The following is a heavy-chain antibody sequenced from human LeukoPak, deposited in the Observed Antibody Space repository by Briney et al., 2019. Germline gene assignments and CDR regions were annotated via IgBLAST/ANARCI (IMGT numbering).Heavy chain of an antibody. J-gene: IGHJ4*02. D-gene: IGHD3-22*01. CDR3: AKDRADYYDSSGLPDF. CDR1: GYTFTSYG. Sequence: SVKVSCKASGYTFTSYGISWVRQAPGQGLEWMGRIIPILGIPNYAQKFLGRVTITANKSTSTAFMELSSLRSEDTAVYYCAKDRADYYDSSGLPDFWGQGTLVTISS. CDR2: IIPILGIP. V-gene: IGHV1-69*04.